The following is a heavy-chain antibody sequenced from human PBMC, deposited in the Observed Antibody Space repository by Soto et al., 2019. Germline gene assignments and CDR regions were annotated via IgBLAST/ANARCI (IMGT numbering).Heavy chain of an antibody. D-gene: IGHD1-20*01. CDR1: GFTFSNAW. Sequence: GGSLRLSCAASGFTFSNAWMSWVRQAPGKGLEWVGRIKSKTDGGTTDYAAPVKGRFTISRDDSKNTLYLQMNSLKTEDTAVYYCTTGSPYNWNYYYDCMDVGGKGTTVTGSS. V-gene: IGHV3-15*01. J-gene: IGHJ6*03. CDR2: IKSKTDGGTT. CDR3: TTGSPYNWNYYYDCMDV.